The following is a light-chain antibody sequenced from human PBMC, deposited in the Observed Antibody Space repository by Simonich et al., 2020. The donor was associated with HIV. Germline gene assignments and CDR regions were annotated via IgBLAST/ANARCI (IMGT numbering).Light chain of an antibody. J-gene: IGKJ3*01. CDR2: KAS. V-gene: IGKV1-5*03. CDR1: QSISSW. Sequence: DIQMTQSPSTLSASVGDRVTITCRASQSISSWFAWYQQKPGKAPKLLIYKASSLESGVPSRFSGSGSGTEFTLTISSLQPDDFATYYCQQLNSFTFGPGTKVDIK. CDR3: QQLNSFT.